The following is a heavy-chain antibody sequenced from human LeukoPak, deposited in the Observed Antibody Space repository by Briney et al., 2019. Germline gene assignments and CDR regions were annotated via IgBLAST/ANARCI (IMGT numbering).Heavy chain of an antibody. Sequence: GGSLRLSCAASGFTFSSYGMHWVRQAPGKGLEWVAFIRYDGSNKYYADSMKGRFTISRDNSKNTLYLQMNSLRAEDTAVYYCAKEGGYSYGYGTAHHLDYWGQGTLVTVSS. V-gene: IGHV3-30*02. CDR1: GFTFSSYG. D-gene: IGHD5-18*01. CDR2: IRYDGSNK. J-gene: IGHJ4*02. CDR3: AKEGGYSYGYGTAHHLDY.